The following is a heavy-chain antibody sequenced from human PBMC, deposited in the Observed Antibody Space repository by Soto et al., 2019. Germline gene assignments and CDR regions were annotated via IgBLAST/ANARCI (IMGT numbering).Heavy chain of an antibody. V-gene: IGHV4-30-4*01. CDR3: ARGRTGSGYDVYYYYYGMDV. J-gene: IGHJ6*02. D-gene: IGHD5-12*01. Sequence: SETLSLTCTVSGGSISSGDYYWSWIRQPPGKGLEWIGYIYYSGSTYYNPSLKSRVTISVDTSKNQFSLKLSSVTAADTAVYYCARGRTGSGYDVYYYYYGMDVWGQGTTVTVSS. CDR1: GGSISSGDYY. CDR2: IYYSGST.